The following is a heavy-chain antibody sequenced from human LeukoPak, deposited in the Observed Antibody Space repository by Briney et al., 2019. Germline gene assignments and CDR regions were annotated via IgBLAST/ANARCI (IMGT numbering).Heavy chain of an antibody. V-gene: IGHV3-7*01. CDR3: ARDISAPDHYFDY. D-gene: IGHD6-13*01. CDR2: IKHDGSEK. CDR1: GFTFSNFW. J-gene: IGHJ4*02. Sequence: GGSLRLSCAASGFTFSNFWMTWVRQAPRKGLEWVANIKHDGSEKHYVDSVKGRFTISRDNAKNSLFLQMNSLRAEDTAVYYCARDISAPDHYFDYWGQGTLVTVSS.